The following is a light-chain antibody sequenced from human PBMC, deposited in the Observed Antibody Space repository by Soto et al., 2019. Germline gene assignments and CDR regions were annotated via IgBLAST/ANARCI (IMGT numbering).Light chain of an antibody. CDR3: QQYNNWPLWT. CDR2: GAS. V-gene: IGKV3-15*01. CDR1: QSVSSN. J-gene: IGKJ1*01. Sequence: EIVMTQSPATPSVSPGERATLSCRASQSVSSNLAWYQQKPGQAPRLLIYGASTRATGIPARFSGSGSGTEFTLTISSLQSEDFAVYYCQQYNNWPLWTFGQGTKVDIK.